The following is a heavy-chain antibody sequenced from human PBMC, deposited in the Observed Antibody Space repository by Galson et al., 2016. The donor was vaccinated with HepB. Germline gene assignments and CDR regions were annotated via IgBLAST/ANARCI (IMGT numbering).Heavy chain of an antibody. V-gene: IGHV3-15*07. D-gene: IGHD6-19*01. CDR1: GFTFSNVW. CDR2: IKSKVDGGAA. CDR3: TTVLSTASMSGWYDWGFDS. J-gene: IGHJ4*02. Sequence: SLRLSCAASGFTFSNVWMNWVRQAPGKGLEWVGRIKSKVDGGAADYAAPVKGRFTISGDDSKNTLYLQMTGLKTEDTAVYYCTTVLSTASMSGWYDWGFDSWGQGTLGTVSS.